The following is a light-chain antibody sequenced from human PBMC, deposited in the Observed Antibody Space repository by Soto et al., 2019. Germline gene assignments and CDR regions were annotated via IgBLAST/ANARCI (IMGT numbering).Light chain of an antibody. CDR3: QQANSFPHT. Sequence: DIHRTHSPSTPSGSVLYRVTITFLSSQTISSWLAWYQQKPGKAPKLLIYKASTLKSGVPSRFSGSGSGTEFTLTISSLQPDDFATYYCQQANSFPHTFGQGTKVDIK. V-gene: IGKV1-5*03. CDR1: QTISSW. CDR2: KAS. J-gene: IGKJ2*01.